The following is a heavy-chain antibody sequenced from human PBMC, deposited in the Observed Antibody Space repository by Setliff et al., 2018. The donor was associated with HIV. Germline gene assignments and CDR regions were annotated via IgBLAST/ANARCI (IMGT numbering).Heavy chain of an antibody. J-gene: IGHJ4*02. CDR2: VNRGRRT. V-gene: IGHV4-39*07. CDR1: GGSITSSNSY. Sequence: PSETLSLTCTVSGGSITSSNSYWSWIRQPPGMGLEWIGEVNRGRRTNYNSSLKSRVTISIDTSRNQFSLTVSSVTAADTAVYYCAREIPYSYGGRGQPLWGQGTLVTVSS. D-gene: IGHD3-22*01. CDR3: AREIPYSYGGRGQPL.